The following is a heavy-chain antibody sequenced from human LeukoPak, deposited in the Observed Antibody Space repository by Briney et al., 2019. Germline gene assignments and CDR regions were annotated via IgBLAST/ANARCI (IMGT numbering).Heavy chain of an antibody. V-gene: IGHV1-2*02. CDR3: AREVPYSSGWYGLGAFDI. Sequence: ASVKVSCKASGYTFSGYYMHWVRQAPGQGLEWMGWINPNTGGTNYAQKFQGRVTMTRDTSISTAYMELRSLRSDDTAVYYCAREVPYSSGWYGLGAFDIWGQGTMVTVSS. CDR2: INPNTGGT. D-gene: IGHD6-19*01. CDR1: GYTFSGYY. J-gene: IGHJ3*02.